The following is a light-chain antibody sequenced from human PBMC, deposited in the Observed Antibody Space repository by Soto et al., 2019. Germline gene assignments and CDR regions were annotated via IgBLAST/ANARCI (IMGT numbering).Light chain of an antibody. CDR3: SAYTSRSTVV. Sequence: QSVLTQPASVCGSHGQSITISCTGTSSDVGGYNYLSWYQQHPGKARKLMIYDVSHRPSGVSNRFSGSKSCNTATLTISGIQDEDEADYSCSAYTSRSTVVFAAGTKLTDL. V-gene: IGLV2-14*01. CDR1: SSDVGGYNY. J-gene: IGLJ2*01. CDR2: DVS.